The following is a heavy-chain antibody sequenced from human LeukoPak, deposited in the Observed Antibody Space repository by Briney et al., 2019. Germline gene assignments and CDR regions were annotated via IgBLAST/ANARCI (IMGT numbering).Heavy chain of an antibody. CDR1: GFTFSSYS. J-gene: IGHJ4*02. D-gene: IGHD2-2*01. Sequence: GGSLRLSCAASGFTFSSYSMNWVRQAPGKGLEWVSSISSSSSYIYYADSVKGRFTISRDNAKNSLYLQMNSLRAEDTAVYYCARHGLYCDSTSCLDGPFDHWGQGTLVTVSS. CDR2: ISSSSSYI. CDR3: ARHGLYCDSTSCLDGPFDH. V-gene: IGHV3-21*01.